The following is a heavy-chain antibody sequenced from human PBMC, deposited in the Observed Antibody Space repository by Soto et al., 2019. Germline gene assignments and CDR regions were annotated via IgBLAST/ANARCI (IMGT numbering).Heavy chain of an antibody. D-gene: IGHD3-10*01. V-gene: IGHV1-69*02. CDR2: IIPILGIA. Sequence: SVKVSCKASGGTFSSYTISWVRQAPGQGLEWMGRIIPILGIANYAQKFQGRVTITADKSTSTAYMELSSLRSEDTAVYYCARSYYTMVRGVPGWFDPWGQGTLVTVSS. J-gene: IGHJ5*02. CDR3: ARSYYTMVRGVPGWFDP. CDR1: GGTFSSYT.